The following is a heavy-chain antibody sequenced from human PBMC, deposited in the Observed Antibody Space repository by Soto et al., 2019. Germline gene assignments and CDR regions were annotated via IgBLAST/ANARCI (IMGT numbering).Heavy chain of an antibody. CDR1: GGTFSSYA. V-gene: IGHV1-69*13. J-gene: IGHJ4*02. CDR3: ARDRYVGAAAEY. D-gene: IGHD6-13*01. Sequence: ASVKVSCKASGGTFSSYAISWVRQAPGQGLEWMGGIIPIFGTANYAQKFQGRVTITADESTSTAYMELSSLRSEDTAVYYCARDRYVGAAAEYWGQGTLVTVSS. CDR2: IIPIFGTA.